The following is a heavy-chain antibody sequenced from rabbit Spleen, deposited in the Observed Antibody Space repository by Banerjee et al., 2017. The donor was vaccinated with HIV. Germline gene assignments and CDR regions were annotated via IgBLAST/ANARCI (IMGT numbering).Heavy chain of an antibody. CDR2: IYAARGTT. Sequence: QLTETGGGLVQPGGSLTLSCKASEIDFTNYYITWVRQAPGKGLEWIGIIYAARGTTDYASWVNGRFTISSDNAQTTVDLKMTSLTAADTATCFCARDLLGVIGWNFNLWGPGTLVTVS. V-gene: IGHV1S7*01. D-gene: IGHD1-1*01. CDR3: ARDLLGVIGWNFNL. CDR1: EIDFTNYY. J-gene: IGHJ4*01.